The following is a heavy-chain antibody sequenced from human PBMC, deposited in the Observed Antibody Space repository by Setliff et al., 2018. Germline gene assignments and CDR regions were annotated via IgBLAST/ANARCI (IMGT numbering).Heavy chain of an antibody. CDR2: IIHSGSI. Sequence: PSETLSLTCAVYGGSFSGYYWSWIRQPPGKRLEWIGEIIHSGSINYNPSLKSRLTISRDTSKNQVSLKLNSVTATDTAVYYCARDLGHGGDSDYWGQGTLVTVSS. D-gene: IGHD2-21*02. J-gene: IGHJ4*02. CDR3: ARDLGHGGDSDY. V-gene: IGHV4-34*12. CDR1: GGSFSGYY.